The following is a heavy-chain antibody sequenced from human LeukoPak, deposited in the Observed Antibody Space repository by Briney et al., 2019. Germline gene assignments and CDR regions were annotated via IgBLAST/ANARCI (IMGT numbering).Heavy chain of an antibody. CDR2: IYYSGST. CDR3: ARFTAMPHYYYYYMDV. V-gene: IGHV4-39*01. CDR1: GGSISSSSYY. Sequence: WETLSLTCTVSGGSISSSSYYWGWIRQPPGKGLEWIGSIYYSGSTYYNPSLKSRVTISVDTSKNQFSLKLSSVTAADTAVYYCARFTAMPHYYYYYMDVWGKGTTVTVSS. J-gene: IGHJ6*03. D-gene: IGHD5-18*01.